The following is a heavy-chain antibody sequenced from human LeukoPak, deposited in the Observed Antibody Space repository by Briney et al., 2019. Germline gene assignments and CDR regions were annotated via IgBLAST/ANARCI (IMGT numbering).Heavy chain of an antibody. J-gene: IGHJ6*02. Sequence: PGGSLRLSCAASGFTFSSYEMNWVRQAPGKGLEWVSYISSSGTTKHYADSVKGRFTISRDNAKNSLYLQMNSLRADDTAVYYCSKDKGARTYYGSDGMDVWGQGTTVTVSS. CDR1: GFTFSSYE. D-gene: IGHD3-10*01. V-gene: IGHV3-48*03. CDR2: ISSSGTTK. CDR3: SKDKGARTYYGSDGMDV.